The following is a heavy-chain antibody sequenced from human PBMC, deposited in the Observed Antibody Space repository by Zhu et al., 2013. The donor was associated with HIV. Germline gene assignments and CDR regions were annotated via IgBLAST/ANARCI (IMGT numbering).Heavy chain of an antibody. V-gene: IGHV1-2*02. D-gene: IGHD6-13*01. CDR1: GYTFSGYY. J-gene: IGHJ4*02. CDR2: INPTSGGT. CDR3: ARGVSSTWFFDY. Sequence: QVQLVQSGAEVKKPGASVKVSCKASGYTFSGYYIHWLRQAPGQGLEWMGWINPTSGGTNYAQKFQDRVTMTSYTSITTVYKEVGNLRSDDTAMYYCARGVSSTWFFDYWGQGTLVTVSS.